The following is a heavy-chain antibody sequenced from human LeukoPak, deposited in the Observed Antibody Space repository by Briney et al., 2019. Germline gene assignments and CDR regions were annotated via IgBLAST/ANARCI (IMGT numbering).Heavy chain of an antibody. Sequence: SGPTLVNPTQTLTLTCTFSGFSLDTNGVGVGWIRQPPGKPLEWLALIYWDDDKRYSPSLKSRLAITKDTSKNQVVLTMTNTDPVDTATYYCAHREGYCSSTSCYTRWFDPWGQGTLVTVSS. D-gene: IGHD2-2*02. V-gene: IGHV2-5*02. J-gene: IGHJ5*02. CDR1: GFSLDTNGVG. CDR2: IYWDDDK. CDR3: AHREGYCSSTSCYTRWFDP.